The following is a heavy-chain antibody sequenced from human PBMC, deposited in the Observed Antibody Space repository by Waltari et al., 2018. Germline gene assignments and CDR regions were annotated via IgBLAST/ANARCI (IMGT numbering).Heavy chain of an antibody. CDR3: AIHGPYYDFWSGYSGHHYYYYMDV. CDR1: GGSFSGYY. Sequence: QVQLQQWGAGLLKPSETLSLTCAVYGGSFSGYYWSWIRQPHGKGLEWIGEINHSGSTNYNPSLKIRVTISVDTSKNQFSLKLSSVTAADTAVYYCAIHGPYYDFWSGYSGHHYYYYMDVWGKGTTVTVSS. D-gene: IGHD3-3*01. V-gene: IGHV4-34*01. CDR2: INHSGST. J-gene: IGHJ6*03.